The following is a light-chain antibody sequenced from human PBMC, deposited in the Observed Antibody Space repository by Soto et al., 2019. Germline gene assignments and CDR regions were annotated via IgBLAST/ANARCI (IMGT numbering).Light chain of an antibody. CDR1: SSNIGAGYD. CDR3: AAWDDSLSGVV. Sequence: QSVLTQPPSVSGAPGQRVTISCTGSSSNIGAGYDVHWYQQLPGTVPKLLIYSNKQRPSGVPDRFSGSKSGTSASLAVSGLQSEDEAVYYCAAWDDSLSGVVFGGGTKLTVL. V-gene: IGLV1-40*01. CDR2: SNK. J-gene: IGLJ3*02.